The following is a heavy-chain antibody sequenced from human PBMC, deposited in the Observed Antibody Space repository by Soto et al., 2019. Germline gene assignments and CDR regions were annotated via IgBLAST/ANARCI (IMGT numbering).Heavy chain of an antibody. Sequence: SETLSLTCAVYGGSFSGYYWSWIRQPPGKGLEWIGEINHSGSTNYNPSLKSRVTISVDTSKNQFSLKLSSVTAADTAVYYCARDSSGFDYWGQGTLVTVSS. V-gene: IGHV4-34*01. CDR3: ARDSSGFDY. CDR2: INHSGST. D-gene: IGHD3-22*01. J-gene: IGHJ4*02. CDR1: GGSFSGYY.